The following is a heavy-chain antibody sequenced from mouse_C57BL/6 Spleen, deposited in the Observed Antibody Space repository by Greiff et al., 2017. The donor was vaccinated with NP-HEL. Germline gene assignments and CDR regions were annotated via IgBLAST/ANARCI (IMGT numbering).Heavy chain of an antibody. D-gene: IGHD1-1*01. V-gene: IGHV7-3*01. J-gene: IGHJ1*03. CDR3: ARYRGSYWYFEV. CDR2: IRNKANGYTT. CDR1: GFTFTDYY. Sequence: EVKLVESGGGLVQPGGSLSLSCAASGFTFTDYYMSWVRQPPGKALEWLGFIRNKANGYTTEYSASVKGRFTISRDNSQSILYLQMNALSAEDSASYYGARYRGSYWYFEVWGTGTTVTVSS.